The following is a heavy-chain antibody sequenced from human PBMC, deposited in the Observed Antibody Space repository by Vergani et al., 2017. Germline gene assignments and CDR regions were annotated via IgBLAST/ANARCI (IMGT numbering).Heavy chain of an antibody. V-gene: IGHV4-34*01. CDR1: GGSFSGYY. CDR2: INHSGST. Sequence: QVQLQQWGAGLLKPSETLSLTCAVYGGSFSGYYWSWIRQPPGKGLEWIGEINHSGSTNYNPSLKSRVTISVDTSKNQFSLKLSSVTAADTAVYYCARGGTVGIVVVPAASGDAFDIWGQGTMVTVSS. CDR3: ARGGTVGIVVVPAASGDAFDI. J-gene: IGHJ3*02. D-gene: IGHD2-2*01.